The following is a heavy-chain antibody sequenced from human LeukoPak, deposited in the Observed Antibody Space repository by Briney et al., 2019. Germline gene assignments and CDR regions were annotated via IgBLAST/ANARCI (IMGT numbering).Heavy chain of an antibody. Sequence: GGSLRLSCAASGFTFSSYSMNWVRQAPGKGLEWVSYISSSSSTIYYADSVKGRFTISRDNAKNSLYLQMNSLRAEDTAVYYCARLIAARPLRYFDYWGQGTLVTVSS. D-gene: IGHD6-6*01. CDR2: ISSSSSTI. J-gene: IGHJ4*02. V-gene: IGHV3-48*01. CDR3: ARLIAARPLRYFDY. CDR1: GFTFSSYS.